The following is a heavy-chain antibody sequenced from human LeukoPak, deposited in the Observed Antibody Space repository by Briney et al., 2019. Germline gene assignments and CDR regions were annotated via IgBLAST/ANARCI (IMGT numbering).Heavy chain of an antibody. CDR2: ISSSSSYI. J-gene: IGHJ4*02. Sequence: GGSLRLSCAASGFTFSSYSMNWVRQAPGKGLEWVSSISSSSSYIYYADSVKGRFTISRDNAKNSLYLQMNSLRAEDTAVYYCARGTCSSTSCLLFDYWGQGTLVTVSS. CDR3: ARGTCSSTSCLLFDY. CDR1: GFTFSSYS. D-gene: IGHD2-2*01. V-gene: IGHV3-21*01.